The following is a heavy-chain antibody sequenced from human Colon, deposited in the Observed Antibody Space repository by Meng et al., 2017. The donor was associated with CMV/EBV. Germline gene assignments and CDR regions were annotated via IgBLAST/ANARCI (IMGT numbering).Heavy chain of an antibody. CDR2: IKEDGSET. Sequence: GGSLRLSCAASGFTFSSYWMSWVRQAPGKGLEWVANIKEDGSETHYVDSVKGRFTISRDNAKNSLYLQMNSLRGEDTAIYYCVRGHIGLLYWGQGTLVTVSS. CDR3: VRGHIGLLY. V-gene: IGHV3-7*04. D-gene: IGHD2-21*01. J-gene: IGHJ4*02. CDR1: GFTFSSYW.